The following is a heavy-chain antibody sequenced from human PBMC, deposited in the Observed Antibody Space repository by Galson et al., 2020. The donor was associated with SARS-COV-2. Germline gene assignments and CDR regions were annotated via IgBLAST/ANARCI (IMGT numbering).Heavy chain of an antibody. CDR2: INSKSVGT. Sequence: ASVKVSCKASGYTFTDYNIHWVRQVPGQGLEWMGWINSKSVGTNSAQKFQGRVTMTSDTSITTAYMELSGLRSDDMAVYYCARRNTNSWRFDYWGQGTLVTVSS. CDR3: ARRNTNSWRFDY. V-gene: IGHV1-2*02. J-gene: IGHJ4*02. D-gene: IGHD6-13*01. CDR1: GYTFTDYN.